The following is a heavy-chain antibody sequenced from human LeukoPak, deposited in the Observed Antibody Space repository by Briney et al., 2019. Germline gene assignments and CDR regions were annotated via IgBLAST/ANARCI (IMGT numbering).Heavy chain of an antibody. CDR3: ARDQGTTGTLGSDY. CDR1: GGTFSSYA. CDR2: IIPIFGTA. Sequence: SVKVSCKASGGTFSSYAISWVQQAPGQGLEWMGGIIPIFGTANYAQKFQGRVTITADESTSTAYMELSSLRSEDTAVYHCARDQGTTGTLGSDYWGQGTLVTVSS. V-gene: IGHV1-69*13. J-gene: IGHJ4*02. D-gene: IGHD1-1*01.